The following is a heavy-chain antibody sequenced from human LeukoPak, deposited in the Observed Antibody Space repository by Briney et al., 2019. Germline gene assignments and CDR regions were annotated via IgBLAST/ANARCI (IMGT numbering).Heavy chain of an antibody. V-gene: IGHV3-23*01. CDR3: AKAVNRYGDFDY. D-gene: IGHD4-17*01. CDR1: GFTFSSYA. Sequence: GGSLRLSCAAPGFTFSSYAMSWVRQAPGKGLQWVSVISGGGGSTYYADSVKGRFTISRDNSKKTLFLQMNSLRAEDTAIYYCAKAVNRYGDFDYWGQGTLVTVSS. CDR2: ISGGGGST. J-gene: IGHJ4*02.